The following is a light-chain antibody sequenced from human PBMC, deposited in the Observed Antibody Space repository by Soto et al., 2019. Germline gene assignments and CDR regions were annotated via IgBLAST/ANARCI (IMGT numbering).Light chain of an antibody. V-gene: IGLV2-23*02. Sequence: QSVLTQPASVSGSPGQSITISCTGTSSDVGNYNLVSWYQQHPGTAPKLMIYEVSKRPSGVSDRFSGSKSGNTASLTISGLQAEDEADYFCCSYAAITTPVIFGGGTKLTVL. CDR3: CSYAAITTPVI. CDR1: SSDVGNYNL. J-gene: IGLJ2*01. CDR2: EVS.